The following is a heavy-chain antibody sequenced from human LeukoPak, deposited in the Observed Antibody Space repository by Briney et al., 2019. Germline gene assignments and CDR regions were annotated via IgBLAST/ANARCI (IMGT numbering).Heavy chain of an antibody. D-gene: IGHD1-26*01. Sequence: GGSLRLSCAASGFTFSSYWMSWVRQAPGKGLEWVANIKQDGSEKYHVDSVKGRFTISRDDSKNTLYLQMNNLRAEDTAFYYCARGRPVGASTVEDYWGQGTLVTVSS. V-gene: IGHV3-7*01. CDR2: IKQDGSEK. CDR3: ARGRPVGASTVEDY. CDR1: GFTFSSYW. J-gene: IGHJ4*02.